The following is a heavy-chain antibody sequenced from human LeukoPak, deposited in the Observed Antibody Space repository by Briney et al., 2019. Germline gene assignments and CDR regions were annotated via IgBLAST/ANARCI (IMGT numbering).Heavy chain of an antibody. CDR2: IYTSGST. D-gene: IGHD4-17*01. Sequence: PSETLSLTCTVSGGSISSYYWSWIRQPAGKGLEWIGRIYTSGSTNYNHSLKGRVTMSVDTSKNQFSLKLSSVTAADTAVYYCAREGTTVVTRGFDYWGQGTLVTVSS. CDR1: GGSISSYY. CDR3: AREGTTVVTRGFDY. V-gene: IGHV4-4*07. J-gene: IGHJ4*02.